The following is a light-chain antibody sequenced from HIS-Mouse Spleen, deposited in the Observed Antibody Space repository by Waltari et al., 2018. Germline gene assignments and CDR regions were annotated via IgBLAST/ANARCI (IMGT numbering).Light chain of an antibody. V-gene: IGLV2-14*03. CDR3: SSYTSSSFNVV. CDR1: SSDVGGYNY. CDR2: YVS. J-gene: IGLJ2*01. Sequence: QSALTQPASVSGSPGQSITISCTGTSSDVGGYNYVSWYQQHPGKAPKLMIYYVSNRPSGVSNRCSGSKSGNTASLTISGLQAEDEADYYCSSYTSSSFNVVFGGGTKLTVL.